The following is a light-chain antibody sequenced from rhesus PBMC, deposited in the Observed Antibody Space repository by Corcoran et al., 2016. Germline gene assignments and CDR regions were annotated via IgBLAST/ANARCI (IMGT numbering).Light chain of an antibody. Sequence: DIVLTQSPASLAVSPGQRATITCRASESDSFFGINLIHWSQQKPGKPPKLLIYHTSKEDTGVPARFSGSGSGTEFTLTINPVEADDAADYYCLQSKNSPWAFGQGTKVEIK. V-gene: IGKV7-13*01. CDR3: LQSKNSPWA. CDR1: ESDSFFGINL. J-gene: IGKJ1*01. CDR2: HTS.